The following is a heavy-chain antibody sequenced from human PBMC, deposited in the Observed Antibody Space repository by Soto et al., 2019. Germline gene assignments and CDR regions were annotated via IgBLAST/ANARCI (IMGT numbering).Heavy chain of an antibody. D-gene: IGHD2-2*02. CDR3: ASTLYCSDPICYTFDY. V-gene: IGHV3-7*03. CDR1: GFIFNTYW. CDR2: IKQDGSET. J-gene: IGHJ4*02. Sequence: PGGSLRLSCAASGFIFNTYWMTWVRQAPGKGLEWVANIKQDGSETSYVDSVKGRFTISRDNAKNSLYLEMSSLRAEDTAVYYCASTLYCSDPICYTFDYWGQGTLVTVSS.